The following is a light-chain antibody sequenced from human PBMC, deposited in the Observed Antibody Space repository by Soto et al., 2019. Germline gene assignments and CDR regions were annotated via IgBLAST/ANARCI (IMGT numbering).Light chain of an antibody. CDR3: SSYTSISTV. CDR2: EVS. J-gene: IGLJ2*01. Sequence: QSALTQPASVSGSPGQSITISCTGTSSDVGGYNYVSWYQQHPGKAPKLMIYEVSNRPXXXSNXFSGSKSGNTASLTISGXXXXXXADYYCSSYTSISTVFGGGTKLTVL. CDR1: SSDVGGYNY. V-gene: IGLV2-14*01.